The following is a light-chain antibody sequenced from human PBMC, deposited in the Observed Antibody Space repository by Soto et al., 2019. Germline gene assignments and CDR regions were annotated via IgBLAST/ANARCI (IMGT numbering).Light chain of an antibody. V-gene: IGKV1-27*01. J-gene: IGKJ4*01. Sequence: DIQMTQAPSSLSASVGDRVTITCRARQDISTYLAWYQQKPGKVPKLLISAAYTLQSGVPPRFSGSGSGTAFPLTIRSLQAEDGGTYYYQNYDHAPLTFGGGTKGEIK. CDR2: AAY. CDR1: QDISTY. CDR3: QNYDHAPLT.